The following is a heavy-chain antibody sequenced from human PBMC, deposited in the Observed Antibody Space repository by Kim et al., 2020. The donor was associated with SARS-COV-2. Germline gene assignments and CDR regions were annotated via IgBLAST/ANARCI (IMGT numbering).Heavy chain of an antibody. V-gene: IGHV1-2*02. D-gene: IGHD2-8*01. Sequence: ASVKVSCKSSGYTFTDYYMHWVRQAPGQGLEWMGWINPNSGGTNYAQKFQGRVTMTRDTSISTAYMELSRLISDDTAVYYCARSSYATKSPPGRSWGQGTLVTVSS. J-gene: IGHJ5*02. CDR2: INPNSGGT. CDR1: GYTFTDYY. CDR3: ARSSYATKSPPGRS.